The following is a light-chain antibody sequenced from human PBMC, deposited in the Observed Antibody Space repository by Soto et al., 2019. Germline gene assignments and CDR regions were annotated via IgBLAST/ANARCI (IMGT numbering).Light chain of an antibody. Sequence: GKAPKVLINDASTLESGVPSRFSGSGSGTEFTLTISSLQPDDVATYYCQQYNSDLMYTFGQGTKVDIK. CDR3: QQYNSDLMYT. V-gene: IGKV1-5*01. J-gene: IGKJ2*01. CDR2: DAS.